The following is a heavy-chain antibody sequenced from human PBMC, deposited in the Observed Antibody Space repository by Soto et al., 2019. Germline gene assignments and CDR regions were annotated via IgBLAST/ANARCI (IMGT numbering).Heavy chain of an antibody. CDR1: GFTFSSYW. D-gene: IGHD2-15*01. V-gene: IGHV3-74*01. J-gene: IGHJ4*02. CDR2: INSDGSST. Sequence: EVQLVESGGGLVQPGGSLRLSCAASGFTFSSYWMHWVRQAPGKGLVWVSRINSDGSSTSYADSVKGRCTISRDNAKNTLYLQMDSLRAEDTAVYYCASWEYCSGGSCYRYFDYWGQGTLVTVSS. CDR3: ASWEYCSGGSCYRYFDY.